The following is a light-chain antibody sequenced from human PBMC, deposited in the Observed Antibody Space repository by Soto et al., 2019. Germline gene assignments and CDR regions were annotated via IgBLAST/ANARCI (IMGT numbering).Light chain of an antibody. CDR1: SSNIGAGYD. V-gene: IGLV1-40*01. CDR2: GNS. Sequence: QAVVTQPPSVSGAPGQRVTISCTGSSSNIGAGYDVHWYQQLPGTAPKLLIYGNSNRPSGVPDRFSGSKSGTSASLAITGLQAEDEADYYCQSYDSSLSGWVFGGGTQLT. CDR3: QSYDSSLSGWV. J-gene: IGLJ7*01.